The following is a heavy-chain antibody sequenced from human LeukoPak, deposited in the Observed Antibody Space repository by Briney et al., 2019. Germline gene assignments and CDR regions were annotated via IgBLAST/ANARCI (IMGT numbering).Heavy chain of an antibody. CDR1: GFTFSYYA. Sequence: PGGSLRLFCAASGFTFSYYAMSWVRQAPGKGLEWVSVISGGADSTYYADSVKGRFTISRDNSKNTLYLQMNSLRDEDTAVYYCAKILWRYGDLSPHDYWGQGTLVTV. CDR3: AKILWRYGDLSPHDY. D-gene: IGHD4-17*01. CDR2: ISGGADST. J-gene: IGHJ4*02. V-gene: IGHV3-23*01.